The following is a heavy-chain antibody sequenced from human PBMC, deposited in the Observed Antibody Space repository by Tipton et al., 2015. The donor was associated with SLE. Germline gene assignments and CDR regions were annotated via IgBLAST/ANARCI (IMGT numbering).Heavy chain of an antibody. Sequence: TLSLTCTVSGGSISSYYWSWIRQPPGKGLEWIGYIYYSGSINYNPSLKSRVTISVDTSKNQFSLKLSSVTAADTAVYYCAREWGDAFDIWGQGTMVTVSS. D-gene: IGHD3-16*01. CDR1: GGSISSYY. CDR3: AREWGDAFDI. J-gene: IGHJ3*02. CDR2: IYYSGSI. V-gene: IGHV4-59*01.